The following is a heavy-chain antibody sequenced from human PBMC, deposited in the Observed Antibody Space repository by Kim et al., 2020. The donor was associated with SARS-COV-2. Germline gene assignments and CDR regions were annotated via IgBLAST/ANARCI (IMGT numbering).Heavy chain of an antibody. Sequence: SETLSLTCTVSGGSISSSSYYWGWIRQPPGKGLEWIGSIYYSGSTYYNPSLKSRVTISVDTSKNQFSLKLSSVTAADTAVYYCARDRVLRYFDWLSGTYGMDVWGQGTTVTVSS. D-gene: IGHD3-9*01. V-gene: IGHV4-39*07. CDR3: ARDRVLRYFDWLSGTYGMDV. CDR1: GGSISSSSYY. CDR2: IYYSGST. J-gene: IGHJ6*02.